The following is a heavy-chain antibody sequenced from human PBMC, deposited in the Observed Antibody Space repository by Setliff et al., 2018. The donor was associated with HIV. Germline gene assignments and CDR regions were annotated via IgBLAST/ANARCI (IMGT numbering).Heavy chain of an antibody. CDR3: TRVTITVADFYHYYYYMDV. D-gene: IGHD6-19*01. CDR1: GFTFCDSA. CDR2: IRSKAYGGTA. Sequence: GGSLRLSCVTSGFTFCDSAMSWVRQAPGKGLEWVGFIRSKAYGGTADYAASVKGRFTISRDDSKRTAYLQLNSLRAEDTAVYYCTRVTITVADFYHYYYYMDVWGKGTTVTVSS. J-gene: IGHJ6*03. V-gene: IGHV3-49*04.